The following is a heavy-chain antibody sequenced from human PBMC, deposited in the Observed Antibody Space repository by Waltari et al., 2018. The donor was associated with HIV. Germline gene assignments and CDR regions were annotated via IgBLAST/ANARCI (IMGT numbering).Heavy chain of an antibody. V-gene: IGHV3-7*04. Sequence: EVQLVESGGGLVQPGGALRPSCAASGFTFSSYWMTGVRRAPGKGLEWVAKIKKDGSEKYYVDSVNGRFTISRDNAENSLYLQMNSLRAEDTAVYYCARGGFYGSGSKVNWGQGTLVTVSS. CDR1: GFTFSSYW. J-gene: IGHJ4*02. CDR2: IKKDGSEK. D-gene: IGHD3-10*01. CDR3: ARGGFYGSGSKVN.